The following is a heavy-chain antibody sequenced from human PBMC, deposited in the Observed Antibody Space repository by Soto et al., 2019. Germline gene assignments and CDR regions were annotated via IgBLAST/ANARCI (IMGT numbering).Heavy chain of an antibody. J-gene: IGHJ3*02. V-gene: IGHV3-23*01. D-gene: IGHD3-22*01. CDR1: GFTFSSYA. Sequence: PGVSLRHSCEASGFTFSSYAITRIRQAPGKGLEWVSSISDRGGRKTNADSVKGRFTISRDNSKNTLYLQMNSLRAEDTALYYCAKDVPNYYDSSGYFRAIQAFDIWGQGT. CDR2: ISDRGGRK. CDR3: AKDVPNYYDSSGYFRAIQAFDI.